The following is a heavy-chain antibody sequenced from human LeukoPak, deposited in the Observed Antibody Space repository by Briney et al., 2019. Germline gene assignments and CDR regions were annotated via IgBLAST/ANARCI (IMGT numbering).Heavy chain of an antibody. V-gene: IGHV3-21*01. CDR1: GFTFSSYS. J-gene: IGHJ4*02. Sequence: GGSLRLSCAASGFTFSSYSMNWVRQAPGKGLEWISSISSSSSYIYYADSVKGRFTISRDNAKNSLYLQMNSLRAEDTAVYYCAKSIAAAPTFDYWGQGTLVTVSS. CDR3: AKSIAAAPTFDY. CDR2: ISSSSSYI. D-gene: IGHD6-13*01.